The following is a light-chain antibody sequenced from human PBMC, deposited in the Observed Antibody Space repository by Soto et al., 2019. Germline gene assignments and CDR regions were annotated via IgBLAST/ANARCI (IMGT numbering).Light chain of an antibody. Sequence: EIVLTQSPGTLSLSPGERATLSCRASQSVSSSYLAWYQQKPGQAPRLLIYGAFSRDTGIPDRFSGSGSGTDFTRTISRLEPEDFAVYYCQQYGSSPWAFGQGTKVEIK. V-gene: IGKV3-20*01. J-gene: IGKJ1*01. CDR1: QSVSSSY. CDR3: QQYGSSPWA. CDR2: GAF.